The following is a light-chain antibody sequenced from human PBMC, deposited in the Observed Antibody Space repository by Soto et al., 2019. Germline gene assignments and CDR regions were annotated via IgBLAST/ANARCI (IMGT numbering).Light chain of an antibody. CDR3: SSYTSSSTPVV. Sequence: QSVLTQPASVSGSPGQSITISCTGTSSDVGGYNYVSWYQQHPGKAPKLMIYDVINRPSGVSNRFSGSKSGNTASLTISGLQAEDEADYYCSSYTSSSTPVVFGGGTKLTV. CDR1: SSDVGGYNY. J-gene: IGLJ3*02. V-gene: IGLV2-14*01. CDR2: DVI.